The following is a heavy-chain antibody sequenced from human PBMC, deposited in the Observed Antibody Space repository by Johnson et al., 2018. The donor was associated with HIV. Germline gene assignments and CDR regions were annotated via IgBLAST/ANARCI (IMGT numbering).Heavy chain of an antibody. CDR2: IRYDGSNK. J-gene: IGHJ3*02. V-gene: IGHV3-30*02. CDR3: AREGRTGPDTFDI. Sequence: VQLVESGGGLVQPGGSLRLSCGASAFTFSSYGMHWVRQAPGKGLEWVAFIRYDGSNKYYADSVKGRFTVSRDNSKNTLFLQMNGLRAEDTAVYYCAREGRTGPDTFDIWGQGTMLTVSS. CDR1: AFTFSSYG.